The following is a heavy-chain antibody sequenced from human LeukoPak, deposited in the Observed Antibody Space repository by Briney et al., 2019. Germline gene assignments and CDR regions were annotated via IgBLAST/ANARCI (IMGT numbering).Heavy chain of an antibody. CDR2: ISGSGGTT. J-gene: IGHJ4*02. CDR3: AKNYGDSYFDY. Sequence: GGSLRLSCAASGVTFSSYAMTWVRQAPGKGLEWVSGISGSGGTTYYADSVKGRFTISRDNSKNSLYLQMDSLRAEDTAVYYCAKNYGDSYFDYWGQGTLVTVSS. V-gene: IGHV3-23*01. CDR1: GVTFSSYA. D-gene: IGHD4-17*01.